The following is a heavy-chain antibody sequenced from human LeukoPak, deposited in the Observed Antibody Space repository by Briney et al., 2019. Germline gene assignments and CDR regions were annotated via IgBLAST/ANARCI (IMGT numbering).Heavy chain of an antibody. D-gene: IGHD6-13*01. Sequence: GGSLRPSCAASGFTFSSYGMHWVCQAPGKGLEWVAVIWYDGSNKYYADSVKGRFTISRDNSKNTLYLQMNSLRAEDTAVYYCARGGIAAAGFDLWGPGTLVTVSS. V-gene: IGHV3-33*01. CDR3: ARGGIAAAGFDL. J-gene: IGHJ4*02. CDR2: IWYDGSNK. CDR1: GFTFSSYG.